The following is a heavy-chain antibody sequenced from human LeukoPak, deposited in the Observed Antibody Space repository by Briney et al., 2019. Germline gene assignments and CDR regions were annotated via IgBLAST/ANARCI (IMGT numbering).Heavy chain of an antibody. CDR3: ARLSTSFDY. V-gene: IGHV4-59*08. J-gene: IGHJ4*02. CDR1: GDSISSYH. Sequence: SETLSLTCTVSGDSISSYHWSWIRQPPGKGLEWIGYIYYSGSTNYNPSLKSRVTISVDTSKNQLSLKLRSVTAADTAAYYCARLSTSFDYWGQGALVTVSS. CDR2: IYYSGST.